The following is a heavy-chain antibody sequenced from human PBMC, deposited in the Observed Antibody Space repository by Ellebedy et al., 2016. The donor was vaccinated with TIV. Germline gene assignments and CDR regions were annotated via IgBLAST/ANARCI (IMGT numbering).Heavy chain of an antibody. CDR2: IVPIFGTT. J-gene: IGHJ4*02. D-gene: IGHD2-2*01. Sequence: SVKVSCKASGGTFSSYAINWVRQAPGQGLEWMGGIVPIFGTTKYAQKFQGRVTITADESTSTAYMELSNLRSEDTAVYYCARTDGYPLLLYYFDNWGQGTLVTVSS. CDR3: ARTDGYPLLLYYFDN. V-gene: IGHV1-69*13. CDR1: GGTFSSYA.